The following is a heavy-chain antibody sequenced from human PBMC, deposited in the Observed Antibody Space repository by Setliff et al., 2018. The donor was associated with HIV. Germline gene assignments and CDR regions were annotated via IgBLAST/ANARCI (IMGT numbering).Heavy chain of an antibody. V-gene: IGHV3-48*01. CDR3: ARDGGMGVYHMDV. Sequence: GGSLRLSCEASGFTFSTYGMNWVRHAPGKGLEWVAQISSSGFPIYYADSVRGRFTASRDNGKNSLYLQMDSLRAEDTAVYYCARDGGMGVYHMDVWGKGTTVTVSS. J-gene: IGHJ6*03. CDR2: ISSSGFPI. D-gene: IGHD1-26*01. CDR1: GFTFSTYG.